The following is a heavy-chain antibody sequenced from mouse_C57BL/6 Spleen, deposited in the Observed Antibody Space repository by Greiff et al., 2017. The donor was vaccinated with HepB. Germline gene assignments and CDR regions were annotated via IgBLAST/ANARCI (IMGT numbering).Heavy chain of an antibody. D-gene: IGHD4-1*02. CDR1: GYSITSGYY. V-gene: IGHV3-6*01. CDR3: ARAPPTGPFDY. J-gene: IGHJ2*01. Sequence: VQLQQSGPGLVKPSQSLSLTCSVTGYSITSGYYWNWIRQFPGNKLEWMGYISYDGSNNYNPSLKNRISITRDTSKNQFFLKLNSVTTEDTATYYCARAPPTGPFDYWGQGTTRTVSS. CDR2: ISYDGSN.